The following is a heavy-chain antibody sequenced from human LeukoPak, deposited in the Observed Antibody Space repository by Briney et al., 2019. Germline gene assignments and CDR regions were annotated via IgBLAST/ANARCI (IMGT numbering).Heavy chain of an antibody. CDR3: ARDLPYYYDSSGYVPRTGFDY. Sequence: ASGTVSFKSAGYTFTIYGISWVRQAPGQGLEWMGWIRAYNGNTNYAQKLHGRVTITTDTSTSTAYMELRSLRSDDTAVYYCARDLPYYYDSSGYVPRTGFDYWGQGTLVTVSS. D-gene: IGHD3-22*01. V-gene: IGHV1-18*01. J-gene: IGHJ4*02. CDR2: IRAYNGNT. CDR1: GYTFTIYG.